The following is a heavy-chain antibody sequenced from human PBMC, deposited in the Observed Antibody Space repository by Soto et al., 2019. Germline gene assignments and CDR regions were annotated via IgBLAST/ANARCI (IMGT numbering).Heavy chain of an antibody. CDR3: ARQGGRRTYYYYYGMGV. Sequence: EVQLVESGGGLVQPGGSLRLSCTASGFTFSSYWMSWVRQAPGKGLEWVANIKHDGSEKNYVDSVKGRFTISTDNAKNSVFLQMNSLRAEDTAVYYCARQGGRRTYYYYYGMGVWGQGTTVTVSS. V-gene: IGHV3-7*01. J-gene: IGHJ6*02. CDR2: IKHDGSEK. CDR1: GFTFSSYW. D-gene: IGHD3-16*01.